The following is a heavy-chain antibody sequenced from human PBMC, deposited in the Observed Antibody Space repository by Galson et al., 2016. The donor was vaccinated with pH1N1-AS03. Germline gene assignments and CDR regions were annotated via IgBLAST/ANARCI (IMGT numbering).Heavy chain of an antibody. Sequence: SLRLSCAASGFTFNSYSMNWVRQAPGKGLEWISYISPTSNTIYYADSVRGRFTISRDNAKDSLYLQLSSLRADDTAIYYCARPTVPGGEVDLYWGQGTLVTDSS. CDR1: GFTFNSYS. CDR3: ARPTVPGGEVDLY. V-gene: IGHV3-48*01. D-gene: IGHD3-16*01. CDR2: ISPTSNTI. J-gene: IGHJ4*02.